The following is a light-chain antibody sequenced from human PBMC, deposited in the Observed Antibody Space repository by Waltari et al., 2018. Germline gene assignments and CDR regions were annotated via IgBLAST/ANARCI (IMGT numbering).Light chain of an antibody. CDR3: QHGNTFPLT. CDR1: QDIRRW. V-gene: IGKV1-12*01. Sequence: DIQMTQSPSSVSASVGDRVITTWRASQDIRRWLAWYQQTPGKAPKFLIYDASTLQSGVPSRFSGTGSGTEFTLTISSLQPEDFATYYCQHGNTFPLTFGGGTKVEIK. CDR2: DAS. J-gene: IGKJ4*01.